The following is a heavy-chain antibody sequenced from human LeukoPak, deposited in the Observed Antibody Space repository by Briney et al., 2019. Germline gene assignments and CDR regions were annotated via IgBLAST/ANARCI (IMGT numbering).Heavy chain of an antibody. CDR2: INHSGST. J-gene: IGHJ4*02. D-gene: IGHD5-24*01. CDR1: GGSFSGYY. V-gene: IGHV4-34*01. CDR3: ARAAEDDYFDY. Sequence: SETLSLTCAVYGGSFSGYYWSWIRQPPGKGLEWIGEINHSGSTNYNPSLKSRVTISVDTSKNQFSLKLSSVTAADTAVYYCARAAEDDYFDYWGQGTLVTVSS.